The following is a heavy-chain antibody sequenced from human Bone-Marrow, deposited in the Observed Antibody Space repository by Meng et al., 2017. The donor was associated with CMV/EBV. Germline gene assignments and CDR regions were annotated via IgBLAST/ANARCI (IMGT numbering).Heavy chain of an antibody. CDR2: MNHSGST. CDR1: GFTVSSNY. CDR3: ATGRVCISSWYSLGPCAFDY. J-gene: IGHJ4*02. Sequence: GSLRLSCAASGFTVSSNYMSWVRQAPGKGLEWIGEMNHSGSTNYNPSLKSRVTISVDTSKNQSSLKLSSVTAADTAVYYCATGRVCISSWYSLGPCAFDYWGQGTLVTVSS. V-gene: IGHV4-34*01. D-gene: IGHD6-13*01.